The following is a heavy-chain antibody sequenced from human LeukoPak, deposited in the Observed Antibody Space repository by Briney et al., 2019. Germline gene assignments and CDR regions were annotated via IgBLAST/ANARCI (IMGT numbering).Heavy chain of an antibody. J-gene: IGHJ4*02. D-gene: IGHD2-8*01. CDR1: GYTFTGYY. Sequence: ASVKVSCKASGYTFTGYYIHWVRQAPGQGLEWMGWINPTKGGTKHDYEWMRWVNPNSVGTDYAQEFQGRVTMTGDTSITTAYMELSRLTSDDTAVYYCARGHSTNGSFDYWGQGTPVTVSS. V-gene: IGHV1-2*02. CDR3: ARGHSTNGSFDY. CDR2: VNPNSVGT.